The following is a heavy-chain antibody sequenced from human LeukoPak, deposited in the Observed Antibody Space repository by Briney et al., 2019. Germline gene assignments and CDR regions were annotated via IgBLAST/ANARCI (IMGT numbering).Heavy chain of an antibody. CDR2: IYSGGST. CDR1: GFTVSSNY. Sequence: GGSLRLSCAASGFTVSSNYMSWVRQAPGKGLEWVSVIYSGGSTYYADSVKGRFTISRDNAKNSLYLQMNSLRAEDTAVYYCARDKYGDYVIDYWGQGTLVTVSS. V-gene: IGHV3-53*01. D-gene: IGHD4-17*01. J-gene: IGHJ4*02. CDR3: ARDKYGDYVIDY.